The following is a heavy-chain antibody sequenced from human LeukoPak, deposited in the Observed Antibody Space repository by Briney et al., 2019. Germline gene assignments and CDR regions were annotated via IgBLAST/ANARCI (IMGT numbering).Heavy chain of an antibody. D-gene: IGHD1-7*01. CDR3: AGNYPGASDAFDI. J-gene: IGHJ3*02. CDR1: GFTFSSYS. CDR2: ISSSSSTI. V-gene: IGHV3-48*01. Sequence: PGGSLRLSCAASGFTFSSYSMNWVRQAPGKGLEWVSYISSSSSTIYYADSVKGRFTISRDNAKNSLYLQMNSLRAEDTAVYYCAGNYPGASDAFDIWGQGTMVTVSS.